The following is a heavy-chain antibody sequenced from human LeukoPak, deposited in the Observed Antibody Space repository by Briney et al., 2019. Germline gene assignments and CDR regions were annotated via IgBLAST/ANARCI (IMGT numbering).Heavy chain of an antibody. Sequence: SETLSLTCTVSGYSISSGYYWGWIRQPPGKRLEWVGSIHSSGNTYYNPTLKSRVTISVDTSKNQFSLNLTSVTAADAAVYYCARDLGYSGFDWAPWGQGTLVTVSS. D-gene: IGHD5-12*01. J-gene: IGHJ5*02. CDR2: IHSSGNT. CDR1: GYSISSGYY. V-gene: IGHV4-38-2*02. CDR3: ARDLGYSGFDWAP.